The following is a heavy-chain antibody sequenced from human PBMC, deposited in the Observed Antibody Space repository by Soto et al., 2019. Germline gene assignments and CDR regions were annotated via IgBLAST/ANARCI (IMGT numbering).Heavy chain of an antibody. V-gene: IGHV1-69*01. CDR3: AREGGVIPPYYFDY. CDR1: GGTFSSYA. J-gene: IGHJ4*02. D-gene: IGHD3-16*01. CDR2: IIPIFCTA. Sequence: QVQLVQSGAEVKKPGSSVKVSCKASGGTFSSYAISWVRQAPGQGLEWMGGIIPIFCTANYAQKFQGRVTITADESTSTAYMELSSLRSEDTAVYYCAREGGVIPPYYFDYWGQGTLVTVSS.